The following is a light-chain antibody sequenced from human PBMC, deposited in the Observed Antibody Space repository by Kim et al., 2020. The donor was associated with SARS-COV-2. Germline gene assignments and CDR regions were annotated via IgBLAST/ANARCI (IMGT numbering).Light chain of an antibody. J-gene: IGKJ4*01. V-gene: IGKV1-16*01. Sequence: DIQMTQSPSSLSASVGDRITITCRASQDISSYLAWFLQKPGKAPKRLIHGASNLQTGVPSRFSGSGSGTEFTLTISSLQPEDFATYYCQQYISYPLTFGGGTKVDIK. CDR1: QDISSY. CDR2: GAS. CDR3: QQYISYPLT.